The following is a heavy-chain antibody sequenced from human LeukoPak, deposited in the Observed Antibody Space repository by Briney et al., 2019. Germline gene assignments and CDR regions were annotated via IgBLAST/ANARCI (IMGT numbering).Heavy chain of an antibody. CDR3: ATDGNYYDSSGYYKR. D-gene: IGHD3-22*01. Sequence: GASVKVSCKVSGYTLTELSMHWVRQAPGKGLEWMGGFDAEDGETIYAQKFKGRVTMTEDTSTDTAYMELSSLTSEDTAVYYCATDGNYYDSSGYYKRWGQGTLITVSS. J-gene: IGHJ4*02. V-gene: IGHV1-24*01. CDR2: FDAEDGET. CDR1: GYTLTELS.